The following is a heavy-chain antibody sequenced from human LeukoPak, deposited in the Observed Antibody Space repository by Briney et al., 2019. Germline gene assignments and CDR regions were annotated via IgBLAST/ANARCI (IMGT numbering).Heavy chain of an antibody. Sequence: SETLSLTCTVSGGPISNYYWSWIRQPPGKGLEWIGNIYYSGSTNYNPSLESRVSMSVQSSKNRVSLKLRPVTAADTAVYYCARLGCSGGSCYDDHWGQGTLVTVSS. CDR3: ARLGCSGGSCYDDH. V-gene: IGHV4-59*08. CDR2: IYYSGST. J-gene: IGHJ4*02. D-gene: IGHD2-15*01. CDR1: GGPISNYY.